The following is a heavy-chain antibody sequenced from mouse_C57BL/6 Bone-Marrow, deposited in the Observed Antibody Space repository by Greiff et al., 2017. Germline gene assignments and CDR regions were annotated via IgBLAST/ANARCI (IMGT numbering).Heavy chain of an antibody. CDR2: IDPETGGT. CDR3: TRSRLRNFYS. J-gene: IGHJ2*01. CDR1: GYTFTDYE. V-gene: IGHV1-15*01. Sequence: QVQLQQSGAELVRPGASVTLSCKASGYTFTDYEMHWVKQTPVHGLEWIGAIDPETGGTAYNQKFKGKAILTADKSSSTAYMELRSLTSEDSAVYYCTRSRLRNFYSWGQGTPLTVSS.